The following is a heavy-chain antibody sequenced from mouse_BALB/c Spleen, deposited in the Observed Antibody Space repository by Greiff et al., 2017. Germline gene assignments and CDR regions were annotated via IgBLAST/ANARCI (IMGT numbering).Heavy chain of an antibody. CDR1: GYSFTSYY. Sequence: VQLQQSGPELMKPGASVKISCKASGYSFTSYYMHWVKQSHGESLEWIGYIDPFDGGTSYNQKFKGKATLTVDKSSSTAYMHLSSLTSEDSAVYYCARGTGNYRFAYWGQGTLVTVSA. CDR3: ARGTGNYRFAY. J-gene: IGHJ3*01. V-gene: IGHV1S135*01. D-gene: IGHD2-1*01. CDR2: IDPFDGGT.